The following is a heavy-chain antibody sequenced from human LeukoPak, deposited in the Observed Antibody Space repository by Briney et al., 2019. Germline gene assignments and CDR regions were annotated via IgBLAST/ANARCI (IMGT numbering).Heavy chain of an antibody. CDR3: ARDLRLQYPSYGMDV. CDR1: GFTFSSYA. J-gene: IGHJ6*02. D-gene: IGHD4-11*01. V-gene: IGHV3-21*01. Sequence: PGGSLRLSCAASGFTFSSYAMHWVRQAPGKGLEWVSSISSSSSYIYYADSVKGRFTISRDNAKNSLYLQMNSLRAEDTAVYYCARDLRLQYPSYGMDVWGQGTTVTVSS. CDR2: ISSSSSYI.